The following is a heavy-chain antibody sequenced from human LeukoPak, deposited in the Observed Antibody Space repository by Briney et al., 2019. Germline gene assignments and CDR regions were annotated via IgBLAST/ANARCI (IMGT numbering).Heavy chain of an antibody. V-gene: IGHV1-3*03. Sequence: ASVKVSCKASGYTFTSYTMHWVRQAPGQRLEWMGWINAGDGNTKSSQEFQDRLTITRDTSASTVYMELSSLKSEDMAVYYCARVGSGYYMGYFDYWGQGTLVTVSS. CDR2: INAGDGNT. D-gene: IGHD3-3*01. J-gene: IGHJ4*02. CDR1: GYTFTSYT. CDR3: ARVGSGYYMGYFDY.